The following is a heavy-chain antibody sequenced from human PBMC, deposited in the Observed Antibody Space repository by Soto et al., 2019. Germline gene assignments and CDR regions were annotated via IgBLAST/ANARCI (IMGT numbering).Heavy chain of an antibody. CDR2: IYWDDDK. D-gene: IGHD6-25*01. Sequence: QITLKESGPTLVKPTQTLTLTCTFSGFSLSTSGVGVAWIRQPPGKALEWLALIYWDDDKRYRPSLESRLTXTXXXXXXXXXXXXXXXXXXXXXXXXXXXXXXXXXSXYWFSFSGMDVWGQGTTVTVSS. CDR3: XXXXXXXXSXYWFSFSGMDV. J-gene: IGHJ6*02. V-gene: IGHV2-5*02. CDR1: GFSLSTSGVG.